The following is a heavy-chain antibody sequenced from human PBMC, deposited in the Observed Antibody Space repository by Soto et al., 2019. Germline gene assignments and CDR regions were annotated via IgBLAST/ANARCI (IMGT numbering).Heavy chain of an antibody. D-gene: IGHD6-6*01. V-gene: IGHV1-69*01. CDR3: AREGAAARPIYYYCGMDV. CDR2: IIPIFGTA. J-gene: IGHJ6*02. CDR1: GGTFSSSA. Sequence: QVQLVQSGAEVKKPGSSVKVSCKASGGTFSSSAISWVRQAPGQGLEWMGGIIPIFGTANYAQKFQGRVTITADESTSTDYMELSSLRSEDTAVYYCAREGAAARPIYYYCGMDVWGQGTTVTVSS.